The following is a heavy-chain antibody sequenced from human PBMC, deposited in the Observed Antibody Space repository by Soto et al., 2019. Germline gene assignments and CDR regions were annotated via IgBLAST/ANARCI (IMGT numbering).Heavy chain of an antibody. CDR1: GYSISSGS. Sequence: TLSLTCTVSGYSISSGSYWAWIRQPPGKALEWLALIYWDDDKRYSPSLKSRLTITKDTSKNQVVLTMTNMDPVDTATYYCAHSTVGPRYYYYYYGMDVWGQGTTVTVSS. D-gene: IGHD5-12*01. J-gene: IGHJ6*02. CDR3: AHSTVGPRYYYYYYGMDV. CDR2: IYWDDDK. V-gene: IGHV2-5*02.